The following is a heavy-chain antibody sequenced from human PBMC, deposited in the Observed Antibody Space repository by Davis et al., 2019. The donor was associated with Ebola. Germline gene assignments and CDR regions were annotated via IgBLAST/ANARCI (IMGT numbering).Heavy chain of an antibody. J-gene: IGHJ4*02. CDR2: IRSKANSYAT. Sequence: GESLKISCAASGFTFSGSAMHWVRQASGKGLEWVGRIRSKANSYATAYAASVKGRFTISRDDSKNTAYLQMNSLKTEDTAVYYCTTPYGDLDYWGQGTLVTVSS. CDR3: TTPYGDLDY. V-gene: IGHV3-73*01. D-gene: IGHD4-17*01. CDR1: GFTFSGSA.